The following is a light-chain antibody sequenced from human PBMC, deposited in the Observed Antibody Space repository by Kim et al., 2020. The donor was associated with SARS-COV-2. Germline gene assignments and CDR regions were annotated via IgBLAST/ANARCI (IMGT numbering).Light chain of an antibody. CDR2: DVS. J-gene: IGLJ3*02. V-gene: IGLV2-14*03. Sequence: QSALTQPASVSGSPGQSITISCTGTSSDVGGYNSVSWYQQHSGKAPKLMIFDVSNRPSGVSNRFSGSKSGNTASLTISGLQAEDEADYYCCTYTSNNTWVFGGGTQLTVL. CDR3: CTYTSNNTWV. CDR1: SSDVGGYNS.